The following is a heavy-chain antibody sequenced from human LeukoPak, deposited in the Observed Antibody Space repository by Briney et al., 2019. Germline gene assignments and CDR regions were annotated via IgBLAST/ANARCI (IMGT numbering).Heavy chain of an antibody. D-gene: IGHD4-23*01. CDR3: AKTGYGGNPFDS. CDR1: GASISSSSYS. J-gene: IGHJ4*02. V-gene: IGHV4-39*01. Sequence: PSETLSLTCTVSGASISSSSYSWGWIRQPPGKGLEWIGGVYYSGETHYNPSLKSRVTISVDVSKNQFSLKLSSVTAADTAVYYCAKTGYGGNPFDSWGQGTQVTDSS. CDR2: VYYSGET.